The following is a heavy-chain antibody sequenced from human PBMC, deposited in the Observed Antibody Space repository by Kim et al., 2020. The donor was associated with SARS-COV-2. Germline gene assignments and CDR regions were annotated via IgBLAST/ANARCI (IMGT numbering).Heavy chain of an antibody. J-gene: IGHJ4*02. CDR3: ARAPPLLWFGGPLDY. Sequence: GGSLRLSCAASGFTFSSYGMHWVRQAPGKGLEWVAVIWYDGSNNYYADSVKGRFTISRDNSKNTLYLQMNSLRAEDTAVYYCARAPPLLWFGGPLDYWGQGTLVTVSS. CDR2: IWYDGSNN. V-gene: IGHV3-33*01. CDR1: GFTFSSYG. D-gene: IGHD3-10*01.